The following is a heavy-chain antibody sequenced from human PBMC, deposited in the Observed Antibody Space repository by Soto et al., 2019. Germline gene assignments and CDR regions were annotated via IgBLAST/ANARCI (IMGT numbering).Heavy chain of an antibody. V-gene: IGHV4-38-2*02. CDR2: IYHSGST. Sequence: PSETLSLTCIVSGDSVSSGGYDWTWIRQPPGKGLEWIGSIYHSGSTYYNPSLKSRVTISVDTSKNQFSLKLSSVTAADTAVYYCARDGIVVVVGGNNWFDPWGQGTLVTVSS. J-gene: IGHJ5*02. D-gene: IGHD2-15*01. CDR1: GDSVSSGGYD. CDR3: ARDGIVVVVGGNNWFDP.